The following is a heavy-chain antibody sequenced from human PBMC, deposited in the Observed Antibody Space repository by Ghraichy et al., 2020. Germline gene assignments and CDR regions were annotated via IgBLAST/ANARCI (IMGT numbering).Heavy chain of an antibody. CDR3: AKDRVAGFGS. CDR1: GFTFSSYD. D-gene: IGHD6-19*01. J-gene: IGHJ5*02. CDR2: TSGSGGST. V-gene: IGHV3-23*01. Sequence: GGSLRLSCAASGFTFSSYDMSWVRQAPGKGLEWVSATSGSGGSTYYADSVKGRFTISRDNSKNTLYLQMNSLRAEDTAVYYCAKDRVAGFGSWGQGTLVTVSS.